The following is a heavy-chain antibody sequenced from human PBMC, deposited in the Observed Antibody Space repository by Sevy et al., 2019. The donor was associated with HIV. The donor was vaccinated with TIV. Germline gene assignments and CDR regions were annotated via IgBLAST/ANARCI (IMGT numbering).Heavy chain of an antibody. Sequence: GGSLRLSCAASGFAFSNYYAMHWVRQAPGKGLEWVALISYDGSDTYYADFVKGRFTVSRDNFKNTLFLQMNSLTTEDTAVYYCARPRANYVDHYFFYAMDVWGQGTTVTVSS. CDR1: GFAFSNYYA. D-gene: IGHD4-17*01. CDR3: ARPRANYVDHYFFYAMDV. J-gene: IGHJ6*02. V-gene: IGHV3-30-3*01. CDR2: ISYDGSDT.